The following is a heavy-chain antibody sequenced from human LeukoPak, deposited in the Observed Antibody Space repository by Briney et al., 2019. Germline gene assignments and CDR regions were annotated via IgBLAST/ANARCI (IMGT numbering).Heavy chain of an antibody. J-gene: IGHJ4*02. Sequence: GGSLRLSCAASGFTFSSYSMNWVRQAPGKGLEWVSSISSSSSYIYYADSVKGRFTISRDNAKNSLYLQMNSLRAEDTAVYYCAREDRSSSWYGAFDYWGQGTLVTVSS. V-gene: IGHV3-21*01. D-gene: IGHD6-13*01. CDR2: ISSSSSYI. CDR3: AREDRSSSWYGAFDY. CDR1: GFTFSSYS.